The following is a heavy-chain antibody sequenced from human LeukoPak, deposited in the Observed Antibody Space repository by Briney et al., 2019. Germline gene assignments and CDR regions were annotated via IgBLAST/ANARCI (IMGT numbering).Heavy chain of an antibody. V-gene: IGHV3-23*01. Sequence: GGSLRLSCAASGFTFSSYGMSWVRQAPGKGLEWVSAISGSGGSTYYADSVKGRFTISRDNSKNTLYLQMNSLKTEDTAVYYCTRDNYLLYYFDYWGQGTLVTVSS. CDR1: GFTFSSYG. CDR2: ISGSGGST. D-gene: IGHD1-7*01. CDR3: TRDNYLLYYFDY. J-gene: IGHJ4*02.